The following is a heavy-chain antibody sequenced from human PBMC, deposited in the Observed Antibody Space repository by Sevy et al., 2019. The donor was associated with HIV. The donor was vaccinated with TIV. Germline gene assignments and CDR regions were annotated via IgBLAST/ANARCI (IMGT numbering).Heavy chain of an antibody. CDR1: GASISNYY. CDR3: ARYYYDSSGPGSWFVP. CDR2: IYNSGSSNSGST. D-gene: IGHD3-22*01. V-gene: IGHV4-59*01. J-gene: IGHJ5*02. Sequence: ETLSLTCTVSGASISNYYWTWIRQPPGKGLEWIGYIYNSGSSNSGSTNYNPSLKSRVTISVDTSKNQFSLKLRSVTAADTALYYCARYYYDSSGPGSWFVPWGQGTLVTVS.